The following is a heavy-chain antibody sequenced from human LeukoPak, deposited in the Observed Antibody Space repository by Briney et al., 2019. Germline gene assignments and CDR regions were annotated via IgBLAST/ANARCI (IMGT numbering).Heavy chain of an antibody. D-gene: IGHD2-21*02. J-gene: IGHJ6*03. V-gene: IGHV3-73*01. CDR2: IRTKANSYAT. Sequence: GGSLKLSCAASGFIFSDSAIHWVRQASGKGLEWVGRIRTKANSYATAYGASVKGRFTISRDDSMNTAYLQMNSLKTEDTAVYYCARVFGDTLGWDYMDVWGRGTTVTVSS. CDR3: ARVFGDTLGWDYMDV. CDR1: GFIFSDSA.